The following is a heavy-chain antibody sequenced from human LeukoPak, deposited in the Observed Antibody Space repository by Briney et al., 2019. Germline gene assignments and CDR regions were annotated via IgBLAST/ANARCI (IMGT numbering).Heavy chain of an antibody. D-gene: IGHD5-24*01. V-gene: IGHV3-30*02. CDR2: TRYDGSNK. CDR3: AKDKFVEMATSRLDY. Sequence: GGSLRLSCAASGFTFSSYGMYWVRQAPGKGLEWVAFTRYDGSNKYYADSVKGRFTISRDNSKNTLYLQMNSLRAEDTAVYYCAKDKFVEMATSRLDYWGQGTLVTVSS. J-gene: IGHJ4*02. CDR1: GFTFSSYG.